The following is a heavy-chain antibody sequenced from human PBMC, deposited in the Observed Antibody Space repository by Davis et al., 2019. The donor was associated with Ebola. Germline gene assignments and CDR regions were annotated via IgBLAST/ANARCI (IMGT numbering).Heavy chain of an antibody. D-gene: IGHD3-3*01. J-gene: IGHJ4*02. CDR3: ANRITGVAIFGVVKMY. CDR1: GFTFSSYS. CDR2: ISSSSSTT. V-gene: IGHV3-48*01. Sequence: GESLKISCAASGFTFSSYSMNWVRQAPGKGLEWVSYISSSSSTTYYADSVKGRFTISRDNSKNTLYLQMNSLRAEDTAVYYCANRITGVAIFGVVKMYWGQGTLVTVSS.